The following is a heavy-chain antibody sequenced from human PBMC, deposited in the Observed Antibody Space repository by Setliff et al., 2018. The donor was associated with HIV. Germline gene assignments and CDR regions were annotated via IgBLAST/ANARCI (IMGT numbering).Heavy chain of an antibody. CDR1: GVSMSSHY. V-gene: IGHV4-59*08. CDR3: ARHVWFGELPTHWYFDL. D-gene: IGHD3-10*01. Sequence: SETLSLTCNVSGVSMSSHYWSWIRQAPGQPPNKGLEWIGNIYYSGTTNYNPSLESRVTISIDTSKNQFSLRLTSVTAADTAVHYCARHVWFGELPTHWYFDLWGRGTLVTVSS. CDR2: IYYSGTT. J-gene: IGHJ2*01.